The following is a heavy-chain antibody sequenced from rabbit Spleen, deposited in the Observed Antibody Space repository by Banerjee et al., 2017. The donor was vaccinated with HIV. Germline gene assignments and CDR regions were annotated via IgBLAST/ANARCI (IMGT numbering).Heavy chain of an antibody. CDR1: GFSFSSSYY. CDR3: ARGGPYVELDL. D-gene: IGHD5-1*01. Sequence: QSLEESGGGLVKPEGSLTLTCTASGFSFSSSYYMCWVRQAPGKGLEWIACIYTGSSGYTYYASWAKGRFTISKTSSTTVTLQMTSLTAADTATYFCARGGPYVELDLWGQGTLVTVS. J-gene: IGHJ4*01. CDR2: IYTGSSGYT. V-gene: IGHV1S40*01.